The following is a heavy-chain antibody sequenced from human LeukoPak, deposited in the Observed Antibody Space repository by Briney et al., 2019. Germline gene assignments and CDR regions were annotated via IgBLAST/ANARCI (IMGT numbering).Heavy chain of an antibody. V-gene: IGHV4-39*07. CDR1: GGSISSSSYY. D-gene: IGHD3-22*01. J-gene: IGHJ4*02. CDR2: INHSGST. Sequence: PSETLSLTCTVSGGSISSSSYYWGWIRQPPGKGLEWIGEINHSGSTNYNPSLKSRVTISVDTSKNQFSLKLSSVTAADTAVYYCARNYDSSGYYCDYWGQGTLVTVSS. CDR3: ARNYDSSGYYCDY.